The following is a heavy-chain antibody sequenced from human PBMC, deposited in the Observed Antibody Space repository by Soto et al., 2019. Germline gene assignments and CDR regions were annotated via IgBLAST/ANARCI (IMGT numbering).Heavy chain of an antibody. V-gene: IGHV3-21*01. CDR1: GFTFSSYS. CDR2: ISSSSSYI. Sequence: GGSLRLSCVASGFTFSSYSMNWVRQAPGKGLEWVSSISSSSSYIYYADSVKGRFTISRDNAKNSLYLQMNSLRAEDTAVYYCARDNGNNWNANYMDVWGKGTTVTVSS. J-gene: IGHJ6*03. CDR3: ARDNGNNWNANYMDV. D-gene: IGHD1-1*01.